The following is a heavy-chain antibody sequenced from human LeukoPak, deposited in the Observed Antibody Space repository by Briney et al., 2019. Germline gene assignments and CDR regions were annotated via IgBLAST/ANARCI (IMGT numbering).Heavy chain of an antibody. J-gene: IGHJ6*03. Sequence: ASVKVSCKASGYTFTSYDINWVRQATGQGLEWMGWMNPNSGNTGYAQKFQGRVTITRNTSISTAYMELSSLRSEDTAVYYCARAGAVAAQYYYYMDVWGKGSTVTVSS. CDR1: GYTFTSYD. CDR3: ARAGAVAAQYYYYMDV. D-gene: IGHD6-19*01. V-gene: IGHV1-8*03. CDR2: MNPNSGNT.